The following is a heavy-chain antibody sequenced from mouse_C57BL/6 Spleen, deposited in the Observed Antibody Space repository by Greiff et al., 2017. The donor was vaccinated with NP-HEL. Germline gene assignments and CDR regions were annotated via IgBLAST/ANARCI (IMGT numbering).Heavy chain of an antibody. CDR3: TSYVYDGTSSYWYFDV. J-gene: IGHJ1*03. V-gene: IGHV1-15*01. CDR2: IDPETGGT. D-gene: IGHD2-2*01. Sequence: VQRVESGAELVRPGASVTLSCKASGYTFTDYEMHWVKQTPVHGLEWIGAIDPETGGTAYNQKFKGKAILTADKSSSTAYMELRSLTSEDSAVNYCTSYVYDGTSSYWYFDVWGTGTTVTVSS. CDR1: GYTFTDYE.